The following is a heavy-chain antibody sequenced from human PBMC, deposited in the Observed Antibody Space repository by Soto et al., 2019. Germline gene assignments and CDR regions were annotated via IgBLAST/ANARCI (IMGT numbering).Heavy chain of an antibody. CDR2: MNPNSGNT. V-gene: IGHV1-8*01. CDR3: ARGIKYYDSGDDAFDI. Sequence: QVQLVQSGAEVKKPGASVKVSCKASGYTFTSYDINWVRQATGHGLEWMGWMNPNSGNTGYAQKFQSKVTMTRNTSTSTAYMELSSLRSEDTAVYYCARGIKYYDSGDDAFDIWGHGPMVTGSS. D-gene: IGHD3-10*01. J-gene: IGHJ3*02. CDR1: GYTFTSYD.